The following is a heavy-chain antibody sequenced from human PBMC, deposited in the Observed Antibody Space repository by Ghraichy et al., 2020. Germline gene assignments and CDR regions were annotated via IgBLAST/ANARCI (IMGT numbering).Heavy chain of an antibody. J-gene: IGHJ5*02. V-gene: IGHV4-34*01. CDR2: INHSGST. Sequence: SETLSLTCAVYGGSFSGYYWSWIRQPPGKGLEWIGEINHSGSTNYNPPLKSRVTISVDTSKNQFSLKLSSVTAADTAVYYCARYYDILTGPDWFDPWGQGTLVTVSS. CDR3: ARYYDILTGPDWFDP. CDR1: GGSFSGYY. D-gene: IGHD3-9*01.